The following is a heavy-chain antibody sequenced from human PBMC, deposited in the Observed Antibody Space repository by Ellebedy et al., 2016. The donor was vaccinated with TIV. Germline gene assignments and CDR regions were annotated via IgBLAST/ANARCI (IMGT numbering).Heavy chain of an antibody. V-gene: IGHV3-49*03. CDR2: ITSKAYGGTA. J-gene: IGHJ4*02. CDR1: GFIFTDFA. CDR3: TGHGPPTWYDY. D-gene: IGHD2-15*01. Sequence: GGSLRLXXTGSGFIFTDFAMSWYRQAPGKGLEWVSFITSKAYGGTADSAASVKGRFTISRDDSKGIAYLQMNSLKIEDTAVYYCTGHGPPTWYDYWGQGLLVTVSS.